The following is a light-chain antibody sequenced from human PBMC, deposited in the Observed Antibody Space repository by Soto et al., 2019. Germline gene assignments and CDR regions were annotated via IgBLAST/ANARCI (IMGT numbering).Light chain of an antibody. J-gene: IGKJ1*01. CDR2: GAS. CDR1: QSVSSN. Sequence: EIVMTQSPATLSGSPGERASLSCMASQSVSSNLAWYQQKPGQAPRLLIYGASTRATGIPARFSGSGSGTEFTLTISSLQSEDFAVYYCQQYNNWPITFGQGTKVDIK. V-gene: IGKV3-15*01. CDR3: QQYNNWPIT.